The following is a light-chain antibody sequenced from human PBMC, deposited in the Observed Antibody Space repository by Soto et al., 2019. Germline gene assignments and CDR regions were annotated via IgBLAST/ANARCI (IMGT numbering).Light chain of an antibody. CDR1: QSVSRY. V-gene: IGKV3-11*01. CDR3: QQRSDWPPIT. Sequence: EIVLTQSPATLSLSPGERATLSFMASQSVSRYLAWYQQKPGQAPRLLIYDASNRATGIPARFSGSGSGTDFTLTISSLEPEDFAVYYCQQRSDWPPITFGQGTRLEI. J-gene: IGKJ5*01. CDR2: DAS.